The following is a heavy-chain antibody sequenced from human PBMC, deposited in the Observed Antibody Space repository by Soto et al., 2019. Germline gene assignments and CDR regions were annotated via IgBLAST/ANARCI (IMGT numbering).Heavy chain of an antibody. Sequence: PGGSLRLSCAASGFTIATSHMNWVRQPPGKGLEWISYIISGGSISYADSVRGRFTISRDIAENSLYLQMNSLRAEDMAVYYCARGHSVNAGIITYWGQGILVTVSS. CDR1: GFTIATSH. D-gene: IGHD6-13*01. CDR2: IISGGSI. CDR3: ARGHSVNAGIITY. V-gene: IGHV3-48*01. J-gene: IGHJ4*02.